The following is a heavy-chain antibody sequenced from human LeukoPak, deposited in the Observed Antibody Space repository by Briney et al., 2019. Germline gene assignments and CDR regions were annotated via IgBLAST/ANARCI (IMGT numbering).Heavy chain of an antibody. V-gene: IGHV4-59*11. CDR3: ARDLVTVTKGFDI. D-gene: IGHD4-17*01. Sequence: SETLSLTCAVPDDSFSSHYWTWIRQPPGKGLEWIGYISYIGSTNYNPSLKSRVTISIDTSRNQFSLRLSSVTAADTAVYYCARDLVTVTKGFDIWGQGTMVSVSS. CDR2: ISYIGST. CDR1: DDSFSSHY. J-gene: IGHJ3*02.